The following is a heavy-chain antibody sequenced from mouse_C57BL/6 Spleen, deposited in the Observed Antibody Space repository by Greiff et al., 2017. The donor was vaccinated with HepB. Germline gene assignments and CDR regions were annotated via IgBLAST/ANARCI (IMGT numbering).Heavy chain of an antibody. J-gene: IGHJ3*01. D-gene: IGHD1-1*01. CDR1: GFNIKDDY. CDR2: IDPENGDT. Sequence: VQLQQSGAELVRPGASVKLSCTASGFNIKDDYMHWVKQRPEQGLEWIGWIDPENGDTEYASKFQGKATITADTSSNTAYLQLSSLTSEDTAVYYGTTRGYYGSSPWFAYWGQGTLVTVSA. V-gene: IGHV14-4*01. CDR3: TTRGYYGSSPWFAY.